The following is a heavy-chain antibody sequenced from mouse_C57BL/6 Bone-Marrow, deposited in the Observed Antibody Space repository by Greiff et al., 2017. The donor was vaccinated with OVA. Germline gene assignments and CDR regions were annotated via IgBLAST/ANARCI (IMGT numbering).Heavy chain of an antibody. Sequence: EVQLQQSGPELVKPGASVKISCKASGYTFTDYYMNWVKQSHGKSLEWIGDINPNNGGTSYNQKFKGKATLTVDKSSSTAYMELRSLTSEDSAVYYCARAIYYGNYNYAMDYWGQGTSVTVSS. CDR1: GYTFTDYY. CDR3: ARAIYYGNYNYAMDY. D-gene: IGHD2-1*01. J-gene: IGHJ4*01. CDR2: INPNNGGT. V-gene: IGHV1-26*01.